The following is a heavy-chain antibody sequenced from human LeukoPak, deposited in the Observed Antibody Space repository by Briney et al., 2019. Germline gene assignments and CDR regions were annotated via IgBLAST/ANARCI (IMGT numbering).Heavy chain of an antibody. J-gene: IGHJ6*02. Sequence: ASVKVSCKASGGTFSSYAISWVRQAPGQGLEWMGGIIPIFGTANYAQKFQGRVTITADESTSTAYMELSSLRSEDTAVYYCASPGTEVPAAMPYYYGMDVWGQGTTVTVSS. V-gene: IGHV1-69*13. D-gene: IGHD2-2*01. CDR2: IIPIFGTA. CDR1: GGTFSSYA. CDR3: ASPGTEVPAAMPYYYGMDV.